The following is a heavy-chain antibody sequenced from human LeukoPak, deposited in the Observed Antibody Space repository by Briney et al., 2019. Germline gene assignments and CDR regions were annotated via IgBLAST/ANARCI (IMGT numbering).Heavy chain of an antibody. D-gene: IGHD3-22*01. V-gene: IGHV1-2*02. CDR3: AREDKEAYYYDSSGYRNWFDP. J-gene: IGHJ5*02. CDR1: GYTFTGYY. CDR2: INPNSGGT. Sequence: ASVKVSCKASGYTFTGYYVHWVRQAPGQGLEWMGWINPNSGGTNYAQKFQGRVTMTRDTSISTAYMELSRLRSDDTAVYYCAREDKEAYYYDSSGYRNWFDPWGQGTLVTVSS.